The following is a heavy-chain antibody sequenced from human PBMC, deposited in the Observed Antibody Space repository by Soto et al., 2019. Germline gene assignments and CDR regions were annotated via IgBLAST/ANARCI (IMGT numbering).Heavy chain of an antibody. CDR3: ARWSRDSSGYLFPFGDAFDI. D-gene: IGHD3-22*01. CDR1: GGTFSSYA. Sequence: WASVKVSCKGSGGTFSSYAISWVRQAPGQGLEWMGGIIPIFGTANYAQKFQGRVTITADESTSTAYMELSSLRSEDTAVYYCARWSRDSSGYLFPFGDAFDIWGQGTMVTVSS. CDR2: IIPIFGTA. V-gene: IGHV1-69*13. J-gene: IGHJ3*02.